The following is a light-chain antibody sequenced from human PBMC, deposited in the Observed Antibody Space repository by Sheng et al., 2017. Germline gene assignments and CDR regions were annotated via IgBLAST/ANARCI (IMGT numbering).Light chain of an antibody. Sequence: QTVSVSGSPGQSITISCTGTSSDVGSYNYVSWYQQHPGKAPKLIINGVSNRPSGVSNRFSGSKSGNTASLTISGLQTEDEASYYCSSYTGSATAVFGTGTKVTVL. CDR1: SSDVGSYNY. V-gene: IGLV2-14*01. CDR2: GVS. J-gene: IGLJ1*01. CDR3: SSYTGSATAV.